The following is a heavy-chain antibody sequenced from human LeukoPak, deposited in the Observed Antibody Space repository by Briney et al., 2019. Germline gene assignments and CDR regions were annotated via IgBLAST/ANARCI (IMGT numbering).Heavy chain of an antibody. Sequence: QPGGSLRLSCAASGFTVSSNYMSWVRQAPGKGLEWASVIYSGGSTYYADSVKGRFTISRDNSKNTLYLQMNSLRAEDTAVYYCARGSTSYRVYYYYGMDVWGQGTTVTVSS. J-gene: IGHJ6*02. V-gene: IGHV3-66*01. CDR2: IYSGGST. CDR1: GFTVSSNY. D-gene: IGHD2-2*01. CDR3: ARGSTSYRVYYYYGMDV.